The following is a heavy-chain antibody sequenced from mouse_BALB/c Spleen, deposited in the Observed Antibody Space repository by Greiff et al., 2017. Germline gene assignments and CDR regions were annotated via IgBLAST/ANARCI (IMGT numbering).Heavy chain of an antibody. CDR3: ARTGTGAYFDY. CDR1: GYTFTNYW. V-gene: IGHV1-63*02. CDR2: IYPGGGYT. D-gene: IGHD4-1*01. Sequence: VQVVESGAELVRPGTSVKISCKASGYTFTNYWLGWVKQRPGHGLEWIGDIYPGGGYTNYNEKFKGKATLTADTSSSTAYMQLSSLTSEDSAVYFCARTGTGAYFDYWGQGTTLTVSS. J-gene: IGHJ2*01.